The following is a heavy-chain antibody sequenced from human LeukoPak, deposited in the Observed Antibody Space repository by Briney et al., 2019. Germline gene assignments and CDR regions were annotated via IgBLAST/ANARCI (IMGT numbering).Heavy chain of an antibody. Sequence: GGSVKVSCKASGYTFTSYGICWVRQAPGPGLDWMGWISAYNGKTYYAQKLQGRVTMTTDTSTSTAYMELRSLRSDDTAVYYCVRAYDGPFGYYMDVWGKGTTVTVSS. J-gene: IGHJ6*03. V-gene: IGHV1-18*01. CDR2: ISAYNGKT. D-gene: IGHD3-3*01. CDR3: VRAYDGPFGYYMDV. CDR1: GYTFTSYG.